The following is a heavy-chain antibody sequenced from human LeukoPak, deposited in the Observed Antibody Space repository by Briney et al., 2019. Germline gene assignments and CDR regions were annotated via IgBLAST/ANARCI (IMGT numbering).Heavy chain of an antibody. CDR3: ARVPANTATTNFDH. Sequence: ASVKVSCKAFGYTFTGHYIHWVRQAPGQRLEWMGWINPNSGGTNYAQKFQSRVTMTSDTSISTAYMELSRLRSDDTAVYYCARVPANTATTNFDHWGQGTLVSVSS. CDR2: INPNSGGT. CDR1: GYTFTGHY. J-gene: IGHJ4*02. D-gene: IGHD4-17*01. V-gene: IGHV1-2*02.